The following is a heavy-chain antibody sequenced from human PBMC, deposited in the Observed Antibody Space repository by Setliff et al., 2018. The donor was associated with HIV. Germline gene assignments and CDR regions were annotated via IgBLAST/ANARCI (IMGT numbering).Heavy chain of an antibody. V-gene: IGHV4-34*01. CDR3: ARGGYSYGFGRHRAYFQY. Sequence: LSLTCAVYGGSFSAYYWSWIRQTPGKGLEWIGEINHSGGTNYNPSLKSRVTMSVDTSKNQFSLKLSSVTAADTAVFYCARGGYSYGFGRHRAYFQYRGKGTQVTV. CDR2: INHSGGT. CDR1: GGSFSAYY. J-gene: IGHJ1*01. D-gene: IGHD5-18*01.